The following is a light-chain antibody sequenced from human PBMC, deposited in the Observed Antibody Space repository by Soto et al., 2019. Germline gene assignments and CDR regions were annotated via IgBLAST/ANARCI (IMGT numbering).Light chain of an antibody. J-gene: IGKJ5*01. V-gene: IGKV3-11*01. CDR1: QIGSSY. CDR3: QQRSNWPRIT. CDR2: DAS. Sequence: VMTQSPGTLSLSPGERATLSCRASQIGSSYLAWYQQKPGQAPRLLIYDASNRATGIPPRFSGSGSGTDFTLTISSLEPEDFAVYYCQQRSNWPRITFGQGTRLDIK.